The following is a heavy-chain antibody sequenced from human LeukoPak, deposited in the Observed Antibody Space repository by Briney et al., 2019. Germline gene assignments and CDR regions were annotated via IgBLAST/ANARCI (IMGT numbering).Heavy chain of an antibody. J-gene: IGHJ6*02. CDR2: ISRSSSTI. CDR3: ARQKVAATVYYYYGMDV. Sequence: GGSLRLSCAASGFTFSSYSMNWIRQAPGKGLEWVSYISRSSSTINYADSVKGRFTISRDNAKNSLYLQMNSLRAEDTAVYYCARQKVAATVYYYYGMDVWGQGTTVTVSS. CDR1: GFTFSSYS. D-gene: IGHD2-15*01. V-gene: IGHV3-48*01.